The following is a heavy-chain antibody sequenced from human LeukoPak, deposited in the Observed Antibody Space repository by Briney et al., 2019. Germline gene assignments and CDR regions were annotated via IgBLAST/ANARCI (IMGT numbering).Heavy chain of an antibody. J-gene: IGHJ4*02. CDR2: INHSGST. Sequence: PSETLSLTCAVSGGSFSGYYWSWIRQPPGKGLEWIWEINHSGSTNYNPFLKSRVTTSVDTAKNQFALKLSSVTAADTAVYYCAGSHSAREGYNHRYRYFDYRGQRTLVTVSS. D-gene: IGHD5-24*01. V-gene: IGHV4-34*01. CDR1: GGSFSGYY. CDR3: AGSHSAREGYNHRYRYFDY.